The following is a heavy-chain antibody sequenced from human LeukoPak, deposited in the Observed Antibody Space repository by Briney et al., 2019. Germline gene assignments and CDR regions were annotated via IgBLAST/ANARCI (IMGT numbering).Heavy chain of an antibody. V-gene: IGHV3-30*18. D-gene: IGHD3-10*01. Sequence: PGGSLRLSCAASGFTFSSYGMLWVRQAPGKGLEWVAVISYDGSNKYYADSVKGRFTISRDNSKNTLYLQMNSLRAEDTAVYYCAKDHRRSYYGSGSYSMTDYWGQGTLVTVSS. CDR1: GFTFSSYG. CDR3: AKDHRRSYYGSGSYSMTDY. CDR2: ISYDGSNK. J-gene: IGHJ4*02.